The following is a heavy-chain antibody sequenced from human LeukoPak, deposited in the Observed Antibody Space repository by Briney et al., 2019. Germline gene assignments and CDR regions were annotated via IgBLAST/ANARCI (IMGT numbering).Heavy chain of an antibody. CDR1: GGSFSGYY. Sequence: SETLSLTCAVYGGSFSGYYWSWIRQPPGKGLEWIGYIYYSGSTIYNPSLKSRVTISVDTSKNQFSLKLSSVTAADTAVYYCASGAYAYYYMDVWGKGTTVTISS. CDR2: IYYSGST. CDR3: ASGAYAYYYMDV. D-gene: IGHD3-10*01. J-gene: IGHJ6*03. V-gene: IGHV4-59*01.